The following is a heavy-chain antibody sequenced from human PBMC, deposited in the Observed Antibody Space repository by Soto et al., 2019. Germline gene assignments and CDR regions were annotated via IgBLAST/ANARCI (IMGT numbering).Heavy chain of an antibody. CDR3: ARCPLLFLEWSSPQNYYYMDV. V-gene: IGHV4-34*01. J-gene: IGHJ6*03. Sequence: SETLSLTCAVYGGSFSGYYWSWIRQPPGKGLEWIGEINHSGSTNYNPSLKSRVTISVDTSKNQFSLKLSSVTAADTAVYYCARCPLLFLEWSSPQNYYYMDVWGKGTTVTVSS. D-gene: IGHD3-3*01. CDR2: INHSGST. CDR1: GGSFSGYY.